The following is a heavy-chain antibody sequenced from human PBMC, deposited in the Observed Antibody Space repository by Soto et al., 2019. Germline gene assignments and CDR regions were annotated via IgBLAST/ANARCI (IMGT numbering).Heavy chain of an antibody. J-gene: IGHJ3*02. D-gene: IGHD6-13*01. CDR1: GFTFSDYY. V-gene: IGHV3-11*01. Sequence: GGSLRLSCAASGFTFSDYYMSWIRQAPGKGLEWVSYISSSGSTIYYADSVKGRFTISRDNAKNSLYLQMNSLRAEDTAVYYCARDWDSIAASTDYAFDIWGQGTMVTVSS. CDR3: ARDWDSIAASTDYAFDI. CDR2: ISSSGSTI.